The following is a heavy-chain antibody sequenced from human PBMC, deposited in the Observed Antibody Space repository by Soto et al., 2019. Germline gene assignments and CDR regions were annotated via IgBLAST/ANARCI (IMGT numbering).Heavy chain of an antibody. D-gene: IGHD3-22*01. J-gene: IGHJ4*02. Sequence: PSETLSLTCTVSGGSISSSSYYWGWIRQPPGKGLEWIGSIYYSGSTYYNPSLKSRVTISVDTSKNQFSLKLSSVTAADTAVYYCARAWDSSGYYIDYWGQGTLVTVSS. CDR1: GGSISSSSYY. V-gene: IGHV4-39*01. CDR2: IYYSGST. CDR3: ARAWDSSGYYIDY.